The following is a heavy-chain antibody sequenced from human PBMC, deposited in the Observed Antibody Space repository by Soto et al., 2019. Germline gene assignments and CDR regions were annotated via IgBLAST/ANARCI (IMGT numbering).Heavy chain of an antibody. Sequence: ASVKVSCKVSGYTLTELSMHWVRQAPGKGLEWMGGFDPEDGETIYAQKFQGRVTMTEDTSTDTAYTALSSLRSEDTAVYYCATAKTMVRGVIITSGAFDIWGQGTMVTVSS. CDR2: FDPEDGET. CDR3: ATAKTMVRGVIITSGAFDI. CDR1: GYTLTELS. D-gene: IGHD3-10*01. V-gene: IGHV1-24*01. J-gene: IGHJ3*02.